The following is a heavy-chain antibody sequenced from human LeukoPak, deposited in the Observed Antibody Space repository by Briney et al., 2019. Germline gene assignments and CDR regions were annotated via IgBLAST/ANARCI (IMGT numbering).Heavy chain of an antibody. CDR1: GFTFTNYN. CDR3: ATIAAAGGKFDY. V-gene: IGHV1-46*01. D-gene: IGHD6-13*01. J-gene: IGHJ4*02. Sequence: ASVKASCKASGFTFTNYNLHWVRQAPGQRLEWMGIINPSGGSTNYAQNFQGRVTMTRDTSISTAYMELSRLRSDDTAVYCCATIAAAGGKFDYWGQGTLVTVSS. CDR2: INPSGGST.